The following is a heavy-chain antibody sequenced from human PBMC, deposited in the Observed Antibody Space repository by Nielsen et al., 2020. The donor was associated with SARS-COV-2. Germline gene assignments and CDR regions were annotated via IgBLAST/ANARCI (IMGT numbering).Heavy chain of an antibody. D-gene: IGHD2-15*01. CDR3: AKPPNCSGGSCYSYYYGMDV. V-gene: IGHV3-23*01. J-gene: IGHJ6*02. Sequence: GGSLRLSCAASGFTFSSYAMSWVRQAPGKGLEWVSAISGSGGSTYYADSVKGRFTISRDNSKNTLYLQMNSLRAEDTAVYYCAKPPNCSGGSCYSYYYGMDVWGQGTTVTVSS. CDR2: ISGSGGST. CDR1: GFTFSSYA.